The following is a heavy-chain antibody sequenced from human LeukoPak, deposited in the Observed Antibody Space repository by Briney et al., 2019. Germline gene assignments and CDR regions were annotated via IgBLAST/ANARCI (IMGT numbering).Heavy chain of an antibody. Sequence: PSETLSLTCTVSGGSISSYYWSWIRQPPGKGLEWIGYIYYSGSTNYNPSLKSRVTIPVDTSKNQFSLKLSSVTAADTAVYYCAREIRLDYYDSSGYYYRDAFDIWGQGTMVTVSS. J-gene: IGHJ3*02. CDR2: IYYSGST. CDR3: AREIRLDYYDSSGYYYRDAFDI. D-gene: IGHD3-22*01. CDR1: GGSISSYY. V-gene: IGHV4-59*01.